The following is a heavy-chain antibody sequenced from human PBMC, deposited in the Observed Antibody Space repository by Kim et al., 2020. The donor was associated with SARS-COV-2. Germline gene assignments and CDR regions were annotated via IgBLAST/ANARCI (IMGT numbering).Heavy chain of an antibody. D-gene: IGHD4-17*01. V-gene: IGHV1-18*01. CDR1: GFIFNKYG. J-gene: IGHJ3*02. Sequence: ASVKVSCQASGFIFNKYGITWVRQAPGQGPEWMGWISSSNGDRNYARKVQGRVSMTTHTSTNTAYMELTSLTPDDTAVYFCAGTSIDLPRVNTASDDVFDICGHGTLVTFSS. CDR3: AGTSIDLPRVNTASDDVFDI. CDR2: ISSSNGDR.